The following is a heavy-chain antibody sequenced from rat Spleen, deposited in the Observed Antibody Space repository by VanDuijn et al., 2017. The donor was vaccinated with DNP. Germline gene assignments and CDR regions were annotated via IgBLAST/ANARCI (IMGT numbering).Heavy chain of an antibody. CDR1: GFDFKNFP. J-gene: IGHJ2*01. CDR3: ARSAWERPFDY. Sequence: EVQLVESGGGLVQPGRSMRLSCAASGFDFKNFPMAWVRQTPTQGLEWVATIGIVGGSTYYRDSVKGRFTGSRDDAKTTLYLQMNSLRSEDTATYYCARSAWERPFDYWGQGVMVTVSS. CDR2: IGIVGGST. V-gene: IGHV5-46*01. D-gene: IGHD5-1*01.